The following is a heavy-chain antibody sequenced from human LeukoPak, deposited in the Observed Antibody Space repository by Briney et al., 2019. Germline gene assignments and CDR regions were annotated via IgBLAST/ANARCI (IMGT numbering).Heavy chain of an antibody. CDR3: AVNRRDGYNFGFGY. D-gene: IGHD5-24*01. CDR1: GYTFTGYY. V-gene: IGHV1-69*13. Sequence: SVKVSCKASGYTFTGYYMHWVRQAPGQGLEWMGGIIPIFGTANYAQKFQGRVTITADESTSTAYMELSSLRSEDTAVYYCAVNRRDGYNFGFGYWGQGTLVTVSS. CDR2: IIPIFGTA. J-gene: IGHJ4*02.